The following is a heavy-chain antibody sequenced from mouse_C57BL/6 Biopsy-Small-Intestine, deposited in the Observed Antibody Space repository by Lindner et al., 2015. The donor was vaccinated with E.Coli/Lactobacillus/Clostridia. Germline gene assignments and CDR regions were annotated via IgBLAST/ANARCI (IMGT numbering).Heavy chain of an antibody. CDR3: ARGEREDFDY. CDR2: IYPGDGDI. J-gene: IGHJ2*01. V-gene: IGHV1-80*01. CDR1: GYAFSSYW. Sequence: VQLQESGAELVKPGASVKISCKASGYAFSSYWMNWVKQRPGKGLEWIGQIYPGDGDINYNGKFKGKATLTADKSSSTAYMEISSLASEDSAVYFCARGEREDFDYWAKAPLSQSPQ.